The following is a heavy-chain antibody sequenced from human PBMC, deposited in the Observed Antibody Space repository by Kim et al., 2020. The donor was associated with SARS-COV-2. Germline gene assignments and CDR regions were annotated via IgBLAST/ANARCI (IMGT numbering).Heavy chain of an antibody. CDR2: IWYDGSNK. CDR1: GFTFSSYG. Sequence: GGSLRLSCAASGFTFSSYGMHWVRQAPGKGLEWVAVIWYDGSNKYYADSVKGRFTISRDNSKNTLYLQMNSLRAEDTAVYYCARDGGYYDSSGYSFDYWGQGTLVTVSS. V-gene: IGHV3-33*01. J-gene: IGHJ4*02. CDR3: ARDGGYYDSSGYSFDY. D-gene: IGHD3-22*01.